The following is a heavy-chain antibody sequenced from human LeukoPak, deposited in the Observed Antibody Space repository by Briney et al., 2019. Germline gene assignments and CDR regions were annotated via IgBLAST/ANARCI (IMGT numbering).Heavy chain of an antibody. CDR2: INPNSGGT. Sequence: ASVKVSCKASGYTFTGYYMHWVRQAPGPGLEWMGWINPNSGGTNYAQKFQGRVTMTRDTSISTAYMELSRLRSDDTAVYYCAREHDYGDFHDAFDIWGQGTMVTVSS. CDR1: GYTFTGYY. CDR3: AREHDYGDFHDAFDI. J-gene: IGHJ3*02. V-gene: IGHV1-2*02. D-gene: IGHD4-17*01.